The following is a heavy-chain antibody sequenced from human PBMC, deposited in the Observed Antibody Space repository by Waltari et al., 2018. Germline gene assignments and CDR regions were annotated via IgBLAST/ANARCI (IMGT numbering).Heavy chain of an antibody. J-gene: IGHJ4*02. CDR3: ARSGGYSSSSGYLDY. Sequence: EVQLVESGGGLVQPGGSLRLSCAASGFTFSDHYMDWVRQAPGKGLEWVRRTRNKANSYTTEYAASVKGRFTISRDDSKNSLYLQMNSLKTEDTAVYYCARSGGYSSSSGYLDYWGQGTLVTVSS. CDR1: GFTFSDHY. V-gene: IGHV3-72*01. CDR2: TRNKANSYTT. D-gene: IGHD6-6*01.